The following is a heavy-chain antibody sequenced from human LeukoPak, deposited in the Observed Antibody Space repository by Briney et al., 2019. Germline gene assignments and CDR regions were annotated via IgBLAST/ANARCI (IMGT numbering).Heavy chain of an antibody. CDR2: IYTSGST. J-gene: IGHJ5*02. CDR3: ARRVGGGWSNLCDP. Sequence: PSETLSLTCTVSGGSISSYSRSWVRQPPGKGLEWVGYIYTSGSTIYNPSLKSRVSISVNKSKNQLSLMLRSVTAADTAVYYCARRVGGGWSNLCDPGGQGTLVTVSS. V-gene: IGHV4-4*08. D-gene: IGHD3-10*01. CDR1: GGSISSYS.